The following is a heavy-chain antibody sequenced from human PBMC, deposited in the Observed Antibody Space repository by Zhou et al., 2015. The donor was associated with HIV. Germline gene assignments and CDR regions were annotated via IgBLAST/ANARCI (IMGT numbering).Heavy chain of an antibody. V-gene: IGHV1-58*01. CDR2: IVVGSGNT. CDR1: GFTFTSSA. CDR3: ARHPLIGYYGMDV. J-gene: IGHJ6*02. Sequence: QMQLVQSGPEVKKPGTSVKVSCKASGFTFTSSAVQWVRQARGQRLEWIGWIVVGSGNTNYAQKFQERVTITRDMSTSTAYMELSSLRSEDTAVYYCARHPLIGYYGMDVWGQGTTVTVSS. D-gene: IGHD3-22*01.